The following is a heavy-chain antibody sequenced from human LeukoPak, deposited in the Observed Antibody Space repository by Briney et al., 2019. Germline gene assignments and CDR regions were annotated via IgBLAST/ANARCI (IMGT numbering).Heavy chain of an antibody. CDR3: ARESRTTTTFDY. J-gene: IGHJ4*02. CDR1: GYTFTNYY. CDR2: INPSGSST. Sequence: ASVKVSCKASGYTFTNYYIHWVRQAPGQGLEWMGIINPSGSSTSYAQKFQGRITMTRDTSISTAYMELSTLKSDDTAVYYCARESRTTTTFDYWGQGTLVTVSS. D-gene: IGHD1-26*01. V-gene: IGHV1-46*01.